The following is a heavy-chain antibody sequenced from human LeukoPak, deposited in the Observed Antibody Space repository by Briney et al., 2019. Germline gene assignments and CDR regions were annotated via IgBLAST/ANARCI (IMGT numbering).Heavy chain of an antibody. CDR2: ISGSGGST. CDR3: AKGYVGLLLNWFDP. CDR1: GFTFSSYA. J-gene: IGHJ5*02. Sequence: GGSLRLSCAASGFTFSSYAMSWVRQAPGKGLEWVSAISGSGGSTYYADSVKGRFTIPRDNSKNTLYLQMNSLRAEDTAVYYCAKGYVGLLLNWFDPWGQGTLVTVSS. V-gene: IGHV3-23*01. D-gene: IGHD3-22*01.